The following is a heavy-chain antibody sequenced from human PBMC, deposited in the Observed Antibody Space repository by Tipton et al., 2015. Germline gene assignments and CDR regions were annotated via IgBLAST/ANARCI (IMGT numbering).Heavy chain of an antibody. V-gene: IGHV4-34*01. D-gene: IGHD2-21*02. CDR2: VHPSGIT. Sequence: GLVKSSETLSLKCAVYDGSFSDYYWSWTRQPPGKGLEWIGEVHPSGITNYNPAPISRVTISLDTSKNQFSLKLTSVTAADTAVYYCSRSDLRLRRFDYWGQGTLVTVSS. J-gene: IGHJ4*02. CDR3: SRSDLRLRRFDY. CDR1: DGSFSDYY.